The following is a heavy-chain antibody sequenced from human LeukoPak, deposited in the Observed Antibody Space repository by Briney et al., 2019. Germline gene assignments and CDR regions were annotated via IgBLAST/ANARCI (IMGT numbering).Heavy chain of an antibody. D-gene: IGHD3-10*01. V-gene: IGHV3-74*01. J-gene: IGHJ4*02. Sequence: SGGSLRLSCAASGFTFSSYWMHWVRQAPGKGLVWVSRINRDGSTTTYADSVKGRFTISRDNAKNMVYLQMNSLRAEDTAVYYCARAFGSGSQVINYFDFWGQGTLVTVSS. CDR2: INRDGSTT. CDR1: GFTFSSYW. CDR3: ARAFGSGSQVINYFDF.